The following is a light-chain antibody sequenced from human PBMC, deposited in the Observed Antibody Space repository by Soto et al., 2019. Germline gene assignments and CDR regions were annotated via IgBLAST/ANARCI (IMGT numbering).Light chain of an antibody. V-gene: IGLV2-8*01. CDR1: SSDVGGYNY. CDR3: SSCAGTNRPL. CDR2: EVT. Sequence: QSVLTQPPSASGSPGQSVTISCAGTSSDVGGYNYVSWYQQHPGKAPKLLIYEVTTRPSGVPDRFSGSKSGNTASLTISGLQAEDEADYYCSSCAGTNRPLFGGGTKLTVL. J-gene: IGLJ2*01.